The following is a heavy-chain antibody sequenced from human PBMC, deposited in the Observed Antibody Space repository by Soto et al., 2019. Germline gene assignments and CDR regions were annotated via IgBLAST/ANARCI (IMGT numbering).Heavy chain of an antibody. Sequence: PSETLSLTCTVSGGPIRNGDYYWGWIRQPPGKGLEWIGYVYYSGTTYSHPSLNSRVSISVDTSENQFSLRLTSVTAADTAVYYCVTVNLVGAAYYFDYWGQGTPVTVSS. D-gene: IGHD1-26*01. CDR2: VYYSGTT. V-gene: IGHV4-30-4*01. J-gene: IGHJ4*02. CDR1: GGPIRNGDYY. CDR3: VTVNLVGAAYYFDY.